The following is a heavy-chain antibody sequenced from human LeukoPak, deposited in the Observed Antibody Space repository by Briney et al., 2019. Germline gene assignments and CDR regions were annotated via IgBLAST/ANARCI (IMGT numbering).Heavy chain of an antibody. J-gene: IGHJ6*02. D-gene: IGHD2-2*01. CDR3: ARQSNLACSSTSCYYSYYGMDV. CDR2: IYPGDSDT. Sequence: GESLKISCKGSGYSFTSYWIGWVRQMPGKGLEWTGIIYPGDSDTRYSPSFQGQVTISADRSISTAYLQWSSLKASDTAMYYCARQSNLACSSTSCYYSYYGMDVWGQGTTVTVSS. V-gene: IGHV5-51*01. CDR1: GYSFTSYW.